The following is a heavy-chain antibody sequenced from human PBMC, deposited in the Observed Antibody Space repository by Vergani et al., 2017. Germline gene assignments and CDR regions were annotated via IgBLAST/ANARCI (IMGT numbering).Heavy chain of an antibody. V-gene: IGHV4-34*01. CDR2: IRHDGIT. CDR1: GGSFNDYW. CDR3: AREGYCTNGVCFTLFDV. D-gene: IGHD2-8*01. Sequence: QVQLQQWGAGLLKPSETLSLTCAIYGGSFNDYWWTWIRQPPGKGLEWIGEIRHDGITHYSPSPKSRVTISIDTSTHQFSLNLRSVTAADTAVYYCAREGYCTNGVCFTLFDVWGQGALVTVSS. J-gene: IGHJ4*02.